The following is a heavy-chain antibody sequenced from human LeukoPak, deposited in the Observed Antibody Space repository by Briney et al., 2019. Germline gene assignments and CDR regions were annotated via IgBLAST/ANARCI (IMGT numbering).Heavy chain of an antibody. CDR3: ARALSHCLDY. D-gene: IGHD3-16*01. J-gene: IGHJ4*02. V-gene: IGHV3-7*01. Sequence: GGSLRLSCVVSGFNFSNYWMNWVRQAPGKGLEWVANIKHDGSEKYYGDSVKGRFSISRDNAKKSLYLQMNSLRAEDTAVYYCARALSHCLDYWGQGTLVTVSS. CDR2: IKHDGSEK. CDR1: GFNFSNYW.